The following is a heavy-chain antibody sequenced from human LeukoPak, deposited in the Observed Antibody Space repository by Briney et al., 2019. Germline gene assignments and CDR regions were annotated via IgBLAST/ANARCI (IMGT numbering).Heavy chain of an antibody. Sequence: SVKVSCKASGGTFSSYAISWVRQAPGQGLEWMGRIIPILGIANYAQKFQGRVTITADKSTSTAYMELSSLRSEDTAVYYCAREYEGDGYHLGFDPWGQGTLVPVSS. CDR3: AREYEGDGYHLGFDP. CDR2: IIPILGIA. J-gene: IGHJ5*02. D-gene: IGHD5-24*01. V-gene: IGHV1-69*04. CDR1: GGTFSSYA.